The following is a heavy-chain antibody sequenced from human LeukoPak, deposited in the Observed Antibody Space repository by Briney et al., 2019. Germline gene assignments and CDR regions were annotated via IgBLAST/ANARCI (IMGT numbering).Heavy chain of an antibody. CDR3: ARAGEDYGDGYFDY. CDR2: IYHSGST. J-gene: IGHJ4*02. CDR1: GGSISSYY. V-gene: IGHV4-38-2*02. Sequence: SETLSLTCTVSGGSISSYYWGWIRQPPGKGLEWIGSIYHSGSTYYNPSLKSRVTISVDTSKNQFSLKLSSVTAADTAVYYCARAGEDYGDGYFDYWGQGTLVTVSS. D-gene: IGHD4-17*01.